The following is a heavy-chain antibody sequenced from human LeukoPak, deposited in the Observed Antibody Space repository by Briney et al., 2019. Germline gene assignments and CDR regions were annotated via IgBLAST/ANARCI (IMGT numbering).Heavy chain of an antibody. D-gene: IGHD2-2*01. CDR1: GGSFSGYY. CDR3: ARDVVVPAAMRGYYYYYGMDV. V-gene: IGHV4-34*01. J-gene: IGHJ6*04. CDR2: INHSGST. Sequence: SETLSLTCAVYGGSFSGYYWSWIRQPPGKGLEWIGEINHSGSTNYNPSLKSRVTISVNTSKNQFSLKLSSVTAADTAVYYCARDVVVPAAMRGYYYYYGMDVWGKGTTVTVPS.